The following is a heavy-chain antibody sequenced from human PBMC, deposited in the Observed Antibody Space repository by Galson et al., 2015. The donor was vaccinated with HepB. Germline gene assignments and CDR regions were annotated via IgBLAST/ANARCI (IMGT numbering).Heavy chain of an antibody. J-gene: IGHJ3*02. D-gene: IGHD3-22*01. CDR3: ARVQPGDYYDSSGPWGDAFDI. Sequence: SLRLSCAASGFTFSSYSMNWVRQAPGKGLEWVSSISSSSSYIYYADSVKGRFTISRDNAKNSLYLQMNSLRAEDMAVYYCARVQPGDYYDSSGPWGDAFDIWGQGTMVTVSS. CDR1: GFTFSSYS. V-gene: IGHV3-21*01. CDR2: ISSSSSYI.